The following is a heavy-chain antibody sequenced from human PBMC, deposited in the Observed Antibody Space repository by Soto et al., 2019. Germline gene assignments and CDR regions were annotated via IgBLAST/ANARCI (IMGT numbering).Heavy chain of an antibody. CDR3: ARCLYYDFWSGYYYYYYYMDV. D-gene: IGHD3-3*01. Sequence: ASVKVSCKASGYTFTSYDINWVRQATGQGLEWMGWVNPNSGNTGYAQKFQGRVTLTRNTSISTAYMELSSLRSEDTAVYYCARCLYYDFWSGYYYYYYYMDVWGKGTTVTVSS. V-gene: IGHV1-8*01. CDR1: GYTFTSYD. CDR2: VNPNSGNT. J-gene: IGHJ6*03.